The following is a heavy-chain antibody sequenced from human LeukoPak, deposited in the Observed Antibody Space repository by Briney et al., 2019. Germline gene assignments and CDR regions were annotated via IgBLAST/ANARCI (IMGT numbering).Heavy chain of an antibody. CDR2: IKQDGSEK. Sequence: GGSLRLSCAASGFTFSSYWMSWVRQAPGKGLEWVANIKQDGSEKYYVDSVKGRFTISRDNAKNSLYLQMNSLRAEDTAVYYCAKDGGLWVSAHWGDSWGRGTLVTVS. CDR1: GFTFSSYW. CDR3: AKDGGLWVSAHWGDS. D-gene: IGHD7-27*01. V-gene: IGHV3-7*03. J-gene: IGHJ4*02.